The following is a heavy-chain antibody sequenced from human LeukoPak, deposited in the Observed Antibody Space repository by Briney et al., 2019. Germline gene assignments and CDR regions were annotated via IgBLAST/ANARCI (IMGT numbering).Heavy chain of an antibody. J-gene: IGHJ4*02. V-gene: IGHV3-23*01. D-gene: IGHD1-26*01. CDR2: ISSSGVST. CDR1: GFTFSNYD. CDR3: AKFMGALDS. Sequence: GGSLRLSCAASGFTFSNYDMSWVRQVPGKGLEWVSVISSSGVSTYYADSVKGRFTISRDNPKNTLYLQMISLRAEDTAVYYCAKFMGALDSWGQGTLVTVSS.